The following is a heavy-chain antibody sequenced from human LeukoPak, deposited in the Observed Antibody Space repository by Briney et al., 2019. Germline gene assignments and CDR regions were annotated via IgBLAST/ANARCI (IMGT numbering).Heavy chain of an antibody. Sequence: GGSLRLSCAASGFTFSSYSMNWVRQAPGKGLEWVSSISSSSSYIYCADSVKGRFTISRDNAKNSLYLQMNSLRAEDTAVYYCARHWDYGVDYWGQGTLVTVSS. CDR3: ARHWDYGVDY. V-gene: IGHV3-21*01. D-gene: IGHD4-17*01. CDR2: ISSSSSYI. CDR1: GFTFSSYS. J-gene: IGHJ4*02.